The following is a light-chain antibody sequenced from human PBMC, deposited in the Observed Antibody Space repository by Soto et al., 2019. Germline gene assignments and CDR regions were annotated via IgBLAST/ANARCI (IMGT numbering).Light chain of an antibody. CDR3: QQYNSYST. J-gene: IGKJ1*01. CDR2: KAS. Sequence: DIQMTQSPSTLSASVGDRVTITCRASQSISSWLAWYHQKPGKAPKLLIYKASSLESGVPSRFSGSGSGTEFTLTISSLQPDDFATYYCQQYNSYSTFGQGTKVDI. V-gene: IGKV1-5*03. CDR1: QSISSW.